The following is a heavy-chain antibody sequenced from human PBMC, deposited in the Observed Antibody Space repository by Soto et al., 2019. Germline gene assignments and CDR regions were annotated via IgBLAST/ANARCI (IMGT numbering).Heavy chain of an antibody. Sequence: EVQLVESGGGLIQPGGSLRLSCATSGFVVSRNYMHWVRQAPGKGREWVAVMYSDGKTYYAESVKGRFTISRDNSKSTVFLHMKSLTAEDTAVYYCARSPYCGTECNSGYLDFWGQGSLVTVSS. D-gene: IGHD2-21*01. CDR1: GFVVSRNY. J-gene: IGHJ4*02. V-gene: IGHV3-53*01. CDR3: ARSPYCGTECNSGYLDF. CDR2: MYSDGKT.